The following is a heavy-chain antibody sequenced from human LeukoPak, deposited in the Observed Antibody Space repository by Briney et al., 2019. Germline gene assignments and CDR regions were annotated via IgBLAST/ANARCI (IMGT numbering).Heavy chain of an antibody. D-gene: IGHD4-17*01. Sequence: GGSLRLSCAASGFTFSSYSMNWVRQAPGKGLEWVSSISSSSSYIYYADPVKGRFTISRDNAKNSLYLQMNSLRAEDTAVYYCARADYGDYQYYYYMDVWGKGTTVTISS. CDR2: ISSSSSYI. CDR3: ARADYGDYQYYYYMDV. CDR1: GFTFSSYS. V-gene: IGHV3-21*01. J-gene: IGHJ6*03.